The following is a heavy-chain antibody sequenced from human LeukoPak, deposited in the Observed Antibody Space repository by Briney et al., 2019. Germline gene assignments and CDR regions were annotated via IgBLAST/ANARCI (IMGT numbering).Heavy chain of an antibody. CDR3: AGTSGWSNWFDP. V-gene: IGHV1-24*01. D-gene: IGHD6-19*01. J-gene: IGHJ5*02. CDR2: FDPEDGET. CDR1: GYTLTELS. Sequence: GASVKVSCKVSGYTLTELSMHWVRQAPGKGLEWMGGFDPEDGETIYAQKFQGRVTMTEDTSTDTAYMELSSLRSEDTAVYYCAGTSGWSNWFDPWGQETLVTVSS.